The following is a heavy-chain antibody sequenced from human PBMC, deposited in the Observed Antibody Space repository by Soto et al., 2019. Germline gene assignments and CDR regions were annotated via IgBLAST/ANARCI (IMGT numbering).Heavy chain of an antibody. CDR1: GFTFSSYG. CDR3: ARDRTAYYYGSGDAFDI. Sequence: QVQLVESGGGVVQPGRSLRLSCAASGFTFSSYGMHWVRQAPGKGLEWVAVIWYDGSNKYYADSVKGRFTISRDNSKNTLYLQMNSLRAEDTAVYYCARDRTAYYYGSGDAFDIWGQGTMVTVSS. J-gene: IGHJ3*02. V-gene: IGHV3-33*01. D-gene: IGHD3-10*01. CDR2: IWYDGSNK.